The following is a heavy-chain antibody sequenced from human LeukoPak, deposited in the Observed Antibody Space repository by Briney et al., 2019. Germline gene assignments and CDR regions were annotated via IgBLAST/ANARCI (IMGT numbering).Heavy chain of an antibody. Sequence: SETLSLTCTVSGGSISNYFWSWIRQPAGKGLEWIGRFHVSGSTNYNPSLKSRVTMSVDTSKSQFSLKLSSVTAADTAVYYCARQYENTGYQYDYWGQGTLVTVSS. CDR3: ARQYENTGYQYDY. CDR1: GGSISNYF. CDR2: FHVSGST. D-gene: IGHD3-22*01. J-gene: IGHJ4*02. V-gene: IGHV4-4*07.